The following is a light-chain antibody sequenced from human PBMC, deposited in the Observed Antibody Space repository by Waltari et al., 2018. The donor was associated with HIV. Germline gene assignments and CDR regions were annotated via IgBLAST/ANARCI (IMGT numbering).Light chain of an antibody. CDR1: NADVGAYNY. CDR3: CSYAGSPWM. Sequence: QSVLTQPRSLSGSPRQSVTISRTGTNADVGAYNYVSWYQQHPGKAPKLIIYDVTKRPSGVPDRFSGSKSGNTASLTISGLQAEDEADYYCCSYAGSPWMFGGGTRLTVL. V-gene: IGLV2-11*01. J-gene: IGLJ3*02. CDR2: DVT.